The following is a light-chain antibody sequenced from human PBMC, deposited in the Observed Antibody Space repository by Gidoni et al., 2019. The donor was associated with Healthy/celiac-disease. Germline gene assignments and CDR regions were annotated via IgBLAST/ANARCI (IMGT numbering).Light chain of an antibody. CDR2: DAS. V-gene: IGKV3-11*01. J-gene: IGKJ4*01. CDR3: QQRSNWPPLT. CDR1: QSVSSY. Sequence: EIVLTQSPATLSLSPGERATLSCRASQSVSSYLAWYQQKPGQAPRLLIYDASNRATGIPARFSGSGAGTDFTLTISSLEPEDFAVYYCQQRSNWPPLTFXGXTKVESK.